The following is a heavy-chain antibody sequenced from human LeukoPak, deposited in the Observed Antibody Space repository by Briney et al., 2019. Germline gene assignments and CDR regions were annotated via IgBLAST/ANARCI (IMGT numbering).Heavy chain of an antibody. Sequence: GGSLRLSCAASGFTFSSYAMSWVRQAPGKGLEWVSAISGSGGSTYYADSVKGRFTISRDNSKNTLYPQMNSLRAEDTAVYYCAKMEGQRLYDYCMDVWGRGTTVTVSS. CDR3: AKMEGQRLYDYCMDV. J-gene: IGHJ6*03. CDR1: GFTFSSYA. CDR2: ISGSGGST. D-gene: IGHD3-3*01. V-gene: IGHV3-23*01.